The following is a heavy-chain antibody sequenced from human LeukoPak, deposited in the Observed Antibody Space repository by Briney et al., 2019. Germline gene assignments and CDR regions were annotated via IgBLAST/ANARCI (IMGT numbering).Heavy chain of an antibody. D-gene: IGHD3-22*01. J-gene: IGHJ4*02. V-gene: IGHV4-59*01. CDR3: ARESRTSGYSNFYFDY. CDR2: IYYSGST. CDR1: GGSIGSYY. Sequence: SETLSLTCTVSGGSIGSYYWSRIRQPPGKGLEWIGYIYYSGSTNYNPSLKSRVTISVDTSKNQFSLKLSSVTAADTAVYYCARESRTSGYSNFYFDYWGQGTLVTVSS.